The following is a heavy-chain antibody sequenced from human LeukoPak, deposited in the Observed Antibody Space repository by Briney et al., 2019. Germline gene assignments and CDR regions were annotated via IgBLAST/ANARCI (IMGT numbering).Heavy chain of an antibody. CDR1: GVTVSNNY. CDR2: IYSGGST. J-gene: IGHJ4*02. CDR3: ARDPPAVAANTYG. V-gene: IGHV3-66*01. Sequence: PGGSLRLSRAASGVTVSNNYMNWVRQAPRKGLEWVSLIYSGGSTYYADSVKGRFTISRDNSKNTLYLQMNSLRAEDTAVYYCARDPPAVAANTYGWGQGTLVTVSS. D-gene: IGHD6-6*01.